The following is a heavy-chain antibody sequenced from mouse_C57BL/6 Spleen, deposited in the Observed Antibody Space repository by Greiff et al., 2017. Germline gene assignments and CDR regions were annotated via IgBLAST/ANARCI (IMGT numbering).Heavy chain of an antibody. D-gene: IGHD2-4*01. J-gene: IGHJ1*03. CDR1: GYSITSGYY. CDR2: ISYDGSN. CDR3: ARYDYEGYFDV. V-gene: IGHV3-6*01. Sequence: EVKLMESGPGLVKPSQSLSLTCSVTGYSITSGYYWNWIRQFPGNKLEWMGYISYDGSNNYNPSLKNRISITRDTSKNQFFLKLNSVTTEDTATYYCARYDYEGYFDVWGTGTTVTVSS.